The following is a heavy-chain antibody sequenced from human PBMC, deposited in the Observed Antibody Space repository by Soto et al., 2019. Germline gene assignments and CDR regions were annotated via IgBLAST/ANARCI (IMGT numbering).Heavy chain of an antibody. CDR3: AKEVDFLYFVY. CDR1: GFTFSSYG. Sequence: PGGSLRLSCAASGFTFSSYGMHWVRQAPGKGLEWVAVISYDGSNKYYADSVKGRFTISRDNSKNTLYLQMNSLRAEDTAVYYCAKEVDFLYFVYWGQRTLVTVSS. CDR2: ISYDGSNK. D-gene: IGHD3-3*01. V-gene: IGHV3-30*18. J-gene: IGHJ4*02.